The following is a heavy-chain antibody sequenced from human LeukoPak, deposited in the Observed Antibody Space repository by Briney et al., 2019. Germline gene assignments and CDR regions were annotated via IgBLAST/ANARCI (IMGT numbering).Heavy chain of an antibody. CDR3: AKDFRGVGYFDY. CDR1: GFTFSSYA. J-gene: IGHJ4*02. Sequence: GGSLRLSCAASGFTFSSYAMSWVRQAPGKGLEWVSAISGSGGSTYYADSVKGRFTISRDNSKNTLYLQMNSLGAEDTAVYYCAKDFRGVGYFDYWGQGTLVTVPS. D-gene: IGHD3-3*01. CDR2: ISGSGGST. V-gene: IGHV3-23*01.